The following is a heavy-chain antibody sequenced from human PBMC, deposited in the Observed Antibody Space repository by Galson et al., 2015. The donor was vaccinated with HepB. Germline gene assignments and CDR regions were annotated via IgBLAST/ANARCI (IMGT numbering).Heavy chain of an antibody. CDR1: GFTFSSYG. CDR3: ARGYSSGGGTWFDP. Sequence: SLRLSCAASGFTFSSYGMHWVRQAPGKGLEWVAVIWYDGSNKYYADSVKGRFTISRDNSKNTLYLQMNSLRAEDTAVYYCARGYSSGGGTWFDPWGQGTLVTVSS. J-gene: IGHJ5*02. CDR2: IWYDGSNK. V-gene: IGHV3-33*08. D-gene: IGHD6-25*01.